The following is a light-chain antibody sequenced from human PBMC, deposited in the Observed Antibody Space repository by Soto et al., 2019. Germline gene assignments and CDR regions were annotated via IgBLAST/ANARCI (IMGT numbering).Light chain of an antibody. CDR1: SSDVGGYNY. V-gene: IGLV2-8*01. CDR2: EVS. Sequence: QSVLTQPPSASGSPGQSVTISCTGTSSDVGGYNYVSWYQQHPGKAPKLMIYEVSKRPSGVPDRFSGSKSGNTASLTVSGLQAEDEADYYCSSYAGSNNKVFGGATKVTVL. J-gene: IGLJ2*01. CDR3: SSYAGSNNKV.